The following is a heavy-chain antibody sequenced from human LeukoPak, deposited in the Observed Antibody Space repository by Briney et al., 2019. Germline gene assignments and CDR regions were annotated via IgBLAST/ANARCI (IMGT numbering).Heavy chain of an antibody. V-gene: IGHV3-9*01. D-gene: IGHD3-22*01. CDR3: ADGGFYYYFDF. J-gene: IGHJ4*02. CDR2: ISWNSGGI. CDR1: GFTFDDYA. Sequence: PGGSLRLSCAASGFTFDDYAMHWVRQAPGKGLEWVSGISWNSGGIGYADSVKGRFTISRDNAKNSLYLQMNSLRAEDTAIYFCADGGFYYYFDFWGQGALVTVSS.